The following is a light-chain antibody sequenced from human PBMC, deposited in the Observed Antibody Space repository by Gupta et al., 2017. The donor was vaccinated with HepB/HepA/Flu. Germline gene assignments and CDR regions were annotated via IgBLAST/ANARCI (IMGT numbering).Light chain of an antibody. Sequence: QLLLTQSPSASASLRASVKLTCTLSSGHSNYAIAWHQQKPNKGPRYLMKLNSDGSHTKGDGIPYRFSGSSSAAARSLTSASLQSEDEAEYYCQTWGTGFVVFGGGTNLTVL. CDR2: LNSDGSH. V-gene: IGLV4-69*01. CDR3: QTWGTGFVV. CDR1: SGHSNYA. J-gene: IGLJ3*02.